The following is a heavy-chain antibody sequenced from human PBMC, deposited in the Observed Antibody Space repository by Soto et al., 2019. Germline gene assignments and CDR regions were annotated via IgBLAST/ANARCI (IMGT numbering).Heavy chain of an antibody. V-gene: IGHV4-59*01. CDR1: GGSISSYY. J-gene: IGHJ3*02. CDR3: ARGGGWYSPDI. CDR2: IYYSGST. D-gene: IGHD6-19*01. Sequence: QVQLQESGPGLVKPSETLSLTCTVSGGSISSYYWSWIRQPPGKGLEWIGYIYYSGSTNYNPSLKSRVTISVDTSKNQFALGLSSVTAADTAVYYCARGGGWYSPDIGGQGTMVTVSS.